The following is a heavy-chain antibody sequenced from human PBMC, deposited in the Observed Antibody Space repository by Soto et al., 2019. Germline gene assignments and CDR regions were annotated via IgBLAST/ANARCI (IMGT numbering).Heavy chain of an antibody. J-gene: IGHJ4*02. CDR1: GGSFSGYY. V-gene: IGHV4-34*01. CDR2: INHSGST. Sequence: QVQLQQWRAGLLKPSETLSLTCAVYGGSFSGYYWSWIRQPPGKGLEWIGEINHSGSTNYNPSLKSRVTISVDTSKNQFALKLSSVTGADTAVYYCARGRRGIHRFDYWGQGTLVTVSS. CDR3: ARGRRGIHRFDY. D-gene: IGHD5-18*01.